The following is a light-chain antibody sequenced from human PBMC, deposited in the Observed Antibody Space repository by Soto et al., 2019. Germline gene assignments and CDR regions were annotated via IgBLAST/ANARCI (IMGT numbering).Light chain of an antibody. V-gene: IGKV1-39*01. CDR3: QQSYSRT. CDR1: QSISTY. Sequence: DIQMTQSPSSLSASVGDRVTISCRASQSISTYLNWYQQKPGKAPKVLNYAASTLQSGVPSRFCGSGSETDFTLTISSLQPEDFATYYCQQSYSRTFGQGTKVDIK. J-gene: IGKJ1*01. CDR2: AAS.